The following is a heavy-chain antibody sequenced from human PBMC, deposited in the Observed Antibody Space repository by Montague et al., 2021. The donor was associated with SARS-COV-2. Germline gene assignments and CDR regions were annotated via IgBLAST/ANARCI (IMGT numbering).Heavy chain of an antibody. CDR2: INHSGTS. CDR1: GGSFTENF. V-gene: IGHV4-34*01. CDR3: ARGRSTRVRGVIFTSYYYYYYGIDV. D-gene: IGHD3-10*01. Sequence: ETLSLTCAVYGGSFTENFWTWIRQPPGKGLEWIGEINHSGTSNYNASLRSRVTISIDTAKNQFSLRLSALAAADTAVYYCARGRSTRVRGVIFTSYYYYYYGIDVWGQGTTVTVSS. J-gene: IGHJ6*02.